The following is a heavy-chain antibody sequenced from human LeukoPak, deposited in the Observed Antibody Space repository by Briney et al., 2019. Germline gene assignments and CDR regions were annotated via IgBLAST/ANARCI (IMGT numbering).Heavy chain of an antibody. CDR2: IYYSGST. J-gene: IGHJ6*02. CDR1: GGSISSYY. V-gene: IGHV4-59*12. D-gene: IGHD3-10*01. Sequence: PSETPSLTCTVSGGSISSYYWSWIRQPPGKGLEWIGYIYYSGSTYYNPSLKSRVTISVDTSKNQFSLKLSSVTVADTAVYYCARDPDYYGSGSYGMDVWGQGTTVTVSS. CDR3: ARDPDYYGSGSYGMDV.